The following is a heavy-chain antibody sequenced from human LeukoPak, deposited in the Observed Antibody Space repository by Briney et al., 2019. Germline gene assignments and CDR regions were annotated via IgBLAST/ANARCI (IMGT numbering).Heavy chain of an antibody. J-gene: IGHJ4*02. CDR2: ISYDGSNK. CDR3: VTWSAEFNY. D-gene: IGHD3-10*01. CDR1: GFTFISYA. V-gene: IGHV3-30-3*01. Sequence: GRSLRLSCAASGFTFISYAMHWVRQAPGKGLEWVAVISYDGSNKYYADSVKGRFTISRDNSKNTLYLQMNSLRAEDTAVYYCVTWSAEFNYWGQGTLVSVSS.